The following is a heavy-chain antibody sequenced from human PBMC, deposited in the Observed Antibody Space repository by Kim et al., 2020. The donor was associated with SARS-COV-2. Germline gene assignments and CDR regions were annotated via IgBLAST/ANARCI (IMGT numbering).Heavy chain of an antibody. D-gene: IGHD6-13*01. J-gene: IGHJ4*02. CDR1: GDSISSYY. Sequence: SETLSLTCTVSGDSISSYYWSWIRQPPGKGLEWIGYIYYSGSTNYNPSLKSRVTISVDTSKNQFSLKLSSVTAADTAVYYCARRRYSSRYFDYWGQGTLVTVSS. CDR2: IYYSGST. CDR3: ARRRYSSRYFDY. V-gene: IGHV4-59*01.